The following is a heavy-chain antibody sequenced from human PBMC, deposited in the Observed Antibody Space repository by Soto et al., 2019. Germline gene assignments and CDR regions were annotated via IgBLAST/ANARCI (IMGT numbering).Heavy chain of an antibody. J-gene: IGHJ5*02. V-gene: IGHV3-21*06. CDR2: ISSGSDFI. CDR3: TRDQGGSYDSWFDP. Sequence: PWGSLRLSCNFSFSMYSMDWVRQAPGKGLEWVASISSGSDFIKYADSVKGRFTISRDNTKNSVSLQMSSLRVEDTAMYYCTRDQGGSYDSWFDPWGRGTLVTVFS. D-gene: IGHD1-26*01. CDR1: FSMYS.